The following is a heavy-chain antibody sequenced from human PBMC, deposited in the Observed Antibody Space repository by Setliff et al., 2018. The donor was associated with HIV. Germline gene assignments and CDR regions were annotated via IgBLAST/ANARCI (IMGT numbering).Heavy chain of an antibody. J-gene: IGHJ4*02. D-gene: IGHD2-21*02. Sequence: GGSLRLSCAASGFTFSRYAMNWVRQAPGKGLEWISYISSASSATDYADSVKGRFTVSRDNARNSLFLEMNSLRADDTAVYYCARGDGWIQDFWGQGTLVTVSS. CDR1: GFTFSRYA. CDR2: ISSASSAT. V-gene: IGHV3-48*04. CDR3: ARGDGWIQDF.